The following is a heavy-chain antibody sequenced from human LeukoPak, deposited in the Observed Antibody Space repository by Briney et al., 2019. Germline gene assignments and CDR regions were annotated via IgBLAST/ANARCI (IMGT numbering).Heavy chain of an antibody. CDR3: AQGRDFWQIDY. J-gene: IGHJ4*02. Sequence: PGGSLRLSCAASGFTFSSYAMSWVRQAPGKGLEWVSAISGSGDTTYYADSVKGRFTISRDNSKNTLYLQMNSLRAEDTAVYYCAQGRDFWQIDYWGQGTLVTVSS. V-gene: IGHV3-23*01. CDR2: ISGSGDTT. CDR1: GFTFSSYA. D-gene: IGHD3-3*01.